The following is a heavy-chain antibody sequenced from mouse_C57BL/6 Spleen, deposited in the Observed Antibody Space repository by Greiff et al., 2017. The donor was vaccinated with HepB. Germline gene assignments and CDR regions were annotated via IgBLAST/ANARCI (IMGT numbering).Heavy chain of an antibody. J-gene: IGHJ2*01. V-gene: IGHV7-3*01. D-gene: IGHD6-1*01. CDR3: ARSRPLYYFDY. CDR1: GFTFTDYY. CDR2: IRNKANGYTT. Sequence: EVHLVESGGGLVQPGGSLSLSCAASGFTFTDYYMSWVRQPPGKALEWLGFIRNKANGYTTEYSASVKGRFTISRDNSQSILYLQMNALRAEDSATYYCARSRPLYYFDYWGQGTTLTVSS.